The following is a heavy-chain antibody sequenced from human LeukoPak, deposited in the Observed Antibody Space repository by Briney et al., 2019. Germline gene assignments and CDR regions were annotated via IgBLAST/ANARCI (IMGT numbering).Heavy chain of an antibody. CDR2: IIPIFGTA. D-gene: IGHD3-22*01. Sequence: APVKVSCKASGGTFSSYAISWVRQAPGQGLEWMGGIIPIFGTANYAQKFQGRVTITTDESTSTAYMELSSLRSEDTAVYYCARQGYYYYSSGYYQRADYWGQGTLVTVSS. J-gene: IGHJ4*02. CDR1: GGTFSSYA. V-gene: IGHV1-69*05. CDR3: ARQGYYYYSSGYYQRADY.